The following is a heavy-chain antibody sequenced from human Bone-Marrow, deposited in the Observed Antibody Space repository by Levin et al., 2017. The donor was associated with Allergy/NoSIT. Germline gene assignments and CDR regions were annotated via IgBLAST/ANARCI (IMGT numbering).Heavy chain of an antibody. Sequence: GGSLRLSCAASGFSFSGSTIHWVRQASGKGLEWVGLIRTKSYDYATAYAAPVTGRFTISRDDSKSTAYLQVSTVKNEDSAVYYCTRWRGGDGYNVFDDWGQGTLVTVSS. CDR3: TRWRGGDGYNVFDD. D-gene: IGHD5-24*01. J-gene: IGHJ4*02. CDR1: GFSFSGST. CDR2: IRTKSYDYAT. V-gene: IGHV3-73*01.